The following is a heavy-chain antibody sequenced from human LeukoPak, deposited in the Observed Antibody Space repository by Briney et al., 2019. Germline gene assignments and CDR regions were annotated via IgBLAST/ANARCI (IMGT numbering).Heavy chain of an antibody. CDR1: GFTFSSSA. CDR3: ARWVGTQLDF. J-gene: IGHJ4*02. CDR2: ISSDGGRV. Sequence: GGSLRLSCAASGFTFSSSAMHWVRQPPGKRLETVSAISSDGGRVYYGDSVKGRFTISRDNSKNTLYLQMGSLRAEDMAVYYCARWVGTQLDFWGQGTLVTVSS. D-gene: IGHD1-14*01. V-gene: IGHV3-64*02.